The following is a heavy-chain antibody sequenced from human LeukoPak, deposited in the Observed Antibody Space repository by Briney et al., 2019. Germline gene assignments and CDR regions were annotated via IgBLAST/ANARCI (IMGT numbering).Heavy chain of an antibody. J-gene: IGHJ4*02. CDR1: GGSFSGYY. Sequence: PSETLSLTCAVYGGSFSGYYWSWIRQPPGKGLEWIGEINHSGSTNYTPSLKSRVTISVATSKNQFSLKLSSVTAADTAVYYCATVGRLEGAAFDYWGQGTLVTVSS. CDR3: ATVGRLEGAAFDY. CDR2: INHSGST. V-gene: IGHV4-34*01. D-gene: IGHD1-26*01.